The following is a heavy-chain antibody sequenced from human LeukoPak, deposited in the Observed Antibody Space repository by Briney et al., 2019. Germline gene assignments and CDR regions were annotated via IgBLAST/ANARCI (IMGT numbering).Heavy chain of an antibody. Sequence: GGSLRLSCAASGFTFSSYSMNWVRQAPGKGLEWVSSISSSSSYIYYADSVKGRFTISRDNAKNSLYLQMNSLRAEDTAVYYCARDRPLCTNGVCYTRAYDYWGQGTLVTVPS. J-gene: IGHJ4*02. V-gene: IGHV3-21*01. CDR1: GFTFSSYS. CDR2: ISSSSSYI. D-gene: IGHD2-8*01. CDR3: ARDRPLCTNGVCYTRAYDY.